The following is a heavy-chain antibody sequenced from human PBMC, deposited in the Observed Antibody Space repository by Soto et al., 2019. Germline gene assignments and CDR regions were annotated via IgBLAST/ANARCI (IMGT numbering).Heavy chain of an antibody. J-gene: IGHJ4*02. D-gene: IGHD3-22*01. Sequence: LRLSCAVSGFPFSSFAMNWVRQAPGRGLEWVANINLGGSDKYYVDSVKGRFTISRDNAKNTLSLQMNSLRAEDTAVYYCAREIYDDYDSSGFDHWGQGTLVTVSS. CDR1: GFPFSSFA. CDR3: AREIYDDYDSSGFDH. CDR2: INLGGSDK. V-gene: IGHV3-7*01.